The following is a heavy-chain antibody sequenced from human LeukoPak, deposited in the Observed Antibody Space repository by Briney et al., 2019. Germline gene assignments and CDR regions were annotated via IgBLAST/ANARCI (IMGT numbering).Heavy chain of an antibody. CDR2: IKQDGSEK. V-gene: IGHV3-7*01. CDR3: ARLNYYNYYYYMDV. J-gene: IGHJ6*03. Sequence: EGSLRLSCAASGFTFSSYWMSWVRQAPGKGLEWVANIKQDGSEKYYVDSVKGRFTISRDNAKNSLYLQMNSLRAEDTAVYYCARLNYYNYYYYMDVWGKGTTVTVSS. CDR1: GFTFSSYW. D-gene: IGHD1-7*01.